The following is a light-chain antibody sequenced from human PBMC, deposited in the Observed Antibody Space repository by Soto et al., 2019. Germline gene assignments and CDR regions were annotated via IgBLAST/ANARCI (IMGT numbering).Light chain of an antibody. CDR3: QQYGSSPST. CDR1: QSVRSSN. Sequence: EIVLTQSPGTLSLSPGERATLSCRASQSVRSSNLAWYQQKPGQAPRLLIYGASSRATGIPHRFSGSGSGTDFTLTISRLEPEDFAVYYCQQYGSSPSTFGKGTKVEIK. V-gene: IGKV3-20*01. CDR2: GAS. J-gene: IGKJ1*01.